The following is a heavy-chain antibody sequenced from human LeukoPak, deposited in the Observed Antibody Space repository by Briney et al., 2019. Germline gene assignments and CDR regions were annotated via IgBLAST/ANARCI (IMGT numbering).Heavy chain of an antibody. Sequence: GGSLRLSCAASGFTFSDYYMSWIRQAPGKGPEWVSYISSSGSTIYYADSVKGRFTISRDNAKNSLYLQMNSLRAEDTAVYYCARVFGFGDTTDFDYWGQGTLVTVSS. J-gene: IGHJ4*02. CDR2: ISSSGSTI. D-gene: IGHD3-16*01. CDR3: ARVFGFGDTTDFDY. V-gene: IGHV3-11*04. CDR1: GFTFSDYY.